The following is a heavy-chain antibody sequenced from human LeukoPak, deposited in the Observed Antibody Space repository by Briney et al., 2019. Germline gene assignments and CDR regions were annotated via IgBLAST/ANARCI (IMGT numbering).Heavy chain of an antibody. CDR1: GYTFTSYG. J-gene: IGHJ4*02. CDR2: ISAYNGNT. V-gene: IGHV1-18*01. D-gene: IGHD3-22*01. Sequence: GASVNVSCKASGYTFTSYGISWVRQAPGQGLEWMGWISAYNGNTNYAQKLQGRVTMTTDTSTSTAYMELRSLRSDDTAVYYCARDPLIGYYDSSGYYYNYWGQGTLVTVSS. CDR3: ARDPLIGYYDSSGYYYNY.